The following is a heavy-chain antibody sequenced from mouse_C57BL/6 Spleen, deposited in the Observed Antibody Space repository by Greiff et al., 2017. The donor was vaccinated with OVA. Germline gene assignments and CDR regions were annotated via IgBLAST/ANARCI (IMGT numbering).Heavy chain of an antibody. V-gene: IGHV5-4*01. CDR1: GFTFSSYA. Sequence: EVQGVESGGGLVKPGGSLKLSCAASGFTFSSYAMSWVRQTPEKRLEWVATISDGGSYTYYPDNVKGRFTISRDNAKNNLYLQMSHLKSEDTAMYYCARDRDYDGRIFAYGGQGTLVTVSA. D-gene: IGHD2-4*01. CDR3: ARDRDYDGRIFAY. J-gene: IGHJ3*01. CDR2: ISDGGSYT.